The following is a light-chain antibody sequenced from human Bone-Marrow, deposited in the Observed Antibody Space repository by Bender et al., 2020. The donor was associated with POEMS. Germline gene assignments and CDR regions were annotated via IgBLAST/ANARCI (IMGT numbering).Light chain of an antibody. CDR1: SSDVGNYKY. CDR2: DVS. J-gene: IGLJ2*01. CDR3: SSYTSSTTLL. Sequence: QSVLTQPRSVSGSPGQSVTISCTGTSSDVGNYKYVSWYQQHPGKAPKLMIYDVSKRPSGVPDRFSGSKSGNTASLTISGLQAEDEADYYCSSYTSSTTLLFGGGTKLTVL. V-gene: IGLV2-11*01.